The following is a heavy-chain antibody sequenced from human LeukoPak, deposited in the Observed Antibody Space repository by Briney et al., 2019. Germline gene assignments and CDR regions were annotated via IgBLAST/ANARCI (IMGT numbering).Heavy chain of an antibody. J-gene: IGHJ5*02. D-gene: IGHD3-10*01. CDR3: ARGMVRGVYNWFDP. V-gene: IGHV4-59*08. CDR1: GDSIRSYY. Sequence: PSETLSLTRTFSGDSIRSYYWSWIRQPPGKGLEWLGYIYYSGTTNYNPSLKSRLTMSLDTSKKQLSLRLTSVTAADTAVYYCARGMVRGVYNWFDPWGQGTLVTVSS. CDR2: IYYSGTT.